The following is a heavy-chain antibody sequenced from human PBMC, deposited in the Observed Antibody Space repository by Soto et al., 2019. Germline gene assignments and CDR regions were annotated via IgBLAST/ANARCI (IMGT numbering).Heavy chain of an antibody. CDR1: GFTFSSYA. CDR2: ISGSGGST. J-gene: IGHJ4*02. D-gene: IGHD3-22*01. CDR3: AKDLDYYDSSGYPYY. V-gene: IGHV3-23*01. Sequence: GRSLRLSCAASGFTFSSYAMSWVRQAPGKGLEWVSAISGSGGSTYYADSVKGRFTISRDNSKNTLYLQMNSLRAEDTAVYYCAKDLDYYDSSGYPYYWGQGTRVAVSS.